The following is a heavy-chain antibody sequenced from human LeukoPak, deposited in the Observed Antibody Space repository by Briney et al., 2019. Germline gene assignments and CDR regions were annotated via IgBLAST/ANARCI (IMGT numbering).Heavy chain of an antibody. CDR1: GYSISTGYY. V-gene: IGHV4-38-2*02. D-gene: IGHD6-6*01. Sequence: SETLSLTCSVSGYSISTGYYWTWIRQFPGKGLEWIGEMNDRGTTNRNPSLGSRVTMSVDPSQNQFSLTLNSVTAADTAVYFCARHGFEYILDTNMHYYYMDVWGKGTTVTVSS. CDR3: ARHGFEYILDTNMHYYYMDV. J-gene: IGHJ6*03. CDR2: MNDRGTT.